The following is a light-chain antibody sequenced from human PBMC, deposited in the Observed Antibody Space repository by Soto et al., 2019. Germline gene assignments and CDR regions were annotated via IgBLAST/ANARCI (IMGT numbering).Light chain of an antibody. CDR3: AAWDDSLSGFYV. CDR2: RNN. CDR1: SSNIGSNY. J-gene: IGLJ1*01. V-gene: IGLV1-47*01. Sequence: QSVLTQPPSASGTPGQRVTISCSGSSSNIGSNYVYWYQQLPGTAPKLLIYRNNQRPSGVPDRFSGSKSGTSDSLAISGLRSEDDADYYCAAWDDSLSGFYVFGTGTKVTVL.